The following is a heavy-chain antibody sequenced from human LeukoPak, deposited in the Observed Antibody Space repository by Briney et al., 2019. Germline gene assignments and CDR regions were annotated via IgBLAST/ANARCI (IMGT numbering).Heavy chain of an antibody. CDR3: ARDGGGHLALDY. CDR1: GFTFSSYS. J-gene: IGHJ4*02. D-gene: IGHD2-15*01. V-gene: IGHV3-48*04. CDR2: ISSRSSTI. Sequence: PGGSLRLSCAASGFTFSSYSMNWVRQAPGKGLEWVSFISSRSSTIYYADSVKGRFTISRDNAKNSLYLQMNSLRAEDTAVYYCARDGGGHLALDYWGQGTLVTVSS.